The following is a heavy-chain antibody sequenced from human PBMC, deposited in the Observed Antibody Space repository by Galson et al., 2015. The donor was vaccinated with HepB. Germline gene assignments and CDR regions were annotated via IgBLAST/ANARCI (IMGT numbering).Heavy chain of an antibody. Sequence: SLRLSCAASGFTVSSNYMSWVRQAPGKGLERVSVIYSGGSTYYADSVKGRFTISRDNSKNTLYLQMNSLRAEDTAVYYCARDGGPPDYYGMDVWGQGTTVTVSS. J-gene: IGHJ6*02. CDR2: IYSGGST. CDR1: GFTVSSNY. V-gene: IGHV3-66*01. D-gene: IGHD3-3*01. CDR3: ARDGGPPDYYGMDV.